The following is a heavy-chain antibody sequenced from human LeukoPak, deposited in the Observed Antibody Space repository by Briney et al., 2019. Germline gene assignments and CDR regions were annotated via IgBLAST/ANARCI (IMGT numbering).Heavy chain of an antibody. J-gene: IGHJ4*02. Sequence: SQTLSLTCSVSGGSIRSGSYYWSWIRQPAGKGLEWIGRMYTSGSTNYNPSLKSRVTISADTSKNQFSLRLTSVTDADTAVYYCVREGYDYGDYRGQGTLVTVSS. CDR3: VREGYDYGDY. CDR2: MYTSGST. D-gene: IGHD3-16*01. V-gene: IGHV4-61*02. CDR1: GGSIRSGSYY.